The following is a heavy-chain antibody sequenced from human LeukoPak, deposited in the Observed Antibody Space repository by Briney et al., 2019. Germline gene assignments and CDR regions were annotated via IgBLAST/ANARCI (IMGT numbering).Heavy chain of an antibody. CDR2: INHSGST. CDR1: GGSFSGCY. Sequence: SETLSLTCAVYGGSFSGCYWSWIRQPPGKGLEWIGEINHSGSTNYNPSLKSRVTISVDTSKNQFSLKLSSVTAADTAVYYCARRKIDYDSSGYFQTSFDYWGQGTLVTVSS. V-gene: IGHV4-34*01. CDR3: ARRKIDYDSSGYFQTSFDY. D-gene: IGHD3-22*01. J-gene: IGHJ4*02.